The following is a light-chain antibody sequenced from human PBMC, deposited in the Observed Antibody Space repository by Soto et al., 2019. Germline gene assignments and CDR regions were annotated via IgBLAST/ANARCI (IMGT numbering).Light chain of an antibody. J-gene: IGKJ1*01. CDR1: QSVRSDY. V-gene: IGKV3-20*01. Sequence: EIVLTQSPGTLSLSPGERATLSCRASQSVRSDYLAWYQQKPGQAPRLHIYGASTRATGIPDRFSGSGSGTDFTLTISGLEPEDFAVYYCQQYGNSRGTFGQGTEVDIK. CDR2: GAS. CDR3: QQYGNSRGT.